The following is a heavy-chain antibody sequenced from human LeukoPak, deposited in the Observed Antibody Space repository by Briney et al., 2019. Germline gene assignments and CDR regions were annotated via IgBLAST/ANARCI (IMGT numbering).Heavy chain of an antibody. V-gene: IGHV4-4*07. CDR3: ARERYSSGWPFFDY. J-gene: IGHJ4*02. CDR1: GGSFSSDF. CDR2: IYSSRSA. D-gene: IGHD6-19*01. Sequence: SETLPLTCKVSGGSFSSDFWNWIRQPAGKGLEWIGRIYSSRSATYSPSLRSRVTISVDTSKNLFSLNLSSVTAADTAVYYCARERYSSGWPFFDYWGQGILVTVSS.